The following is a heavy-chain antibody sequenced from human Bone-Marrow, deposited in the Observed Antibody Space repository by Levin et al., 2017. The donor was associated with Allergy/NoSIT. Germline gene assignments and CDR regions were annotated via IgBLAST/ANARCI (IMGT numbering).Heavy chain of an antibody. CDR1: GYTFTSYG. Sequence: ASVKVSCKASGYTFTSYGISWVRQAPGQGLEWMGWISAYNGNTNYAQKLQGRVTMTTDTSTSTAYMELRSLRSDDTAVYYCARDRRYCSGGSCYFQHWGQGTLVTVSS. D-gene: IGHD2-15*01. CDR2: ISAYNGNT. CDR3: ARDRRYCSGGSCYFQH. J-gene: IGHJ1*01. V-gene: IGHV1-18*01.